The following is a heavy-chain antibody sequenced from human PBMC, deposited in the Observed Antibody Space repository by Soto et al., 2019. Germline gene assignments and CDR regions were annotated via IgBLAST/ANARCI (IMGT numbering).Heavy chain of an antibody. CDR1: GYTFTSYY. V-gene: IGHV1-46*03. CDR2: INPSGGST. Sequence: ASVKVSCPASGYTFTSYYMHWVRQAPGQGLEWMGIINPSGGSTSYAQKFQGRVTMTRDTSTSTVYMELSSLRSEDRAVYCCSRTTSWSNDSFDLCGKVTPVT. CDR3: SRTTSWSNDSFDL. J-gene: IGHJ5*02. D-gene: IGHD1-1*01.